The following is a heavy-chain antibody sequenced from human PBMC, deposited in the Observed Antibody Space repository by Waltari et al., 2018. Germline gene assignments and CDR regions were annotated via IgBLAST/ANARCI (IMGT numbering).Heavy chain of an antibody. CDR1: GLIFSSYS. CDR2: IISRSNYI. D-gene: IGHD4-17*01. CDR3: ARATVTTFNYFGLDV. V-gene: IGHV3-21*06. Sequence: EVQLVESGGGMVKPGGSLRISGAASGLIFSSYSMNWVRQAPGKGLEWVSSIISRSNYIYYADSVKGRFAISRDNAKNSLYLQMNSLRAEDTAVYYCARATVTTFNYFGLDVWGQGTTVTVSS. J-gene: IGHJ6*02.